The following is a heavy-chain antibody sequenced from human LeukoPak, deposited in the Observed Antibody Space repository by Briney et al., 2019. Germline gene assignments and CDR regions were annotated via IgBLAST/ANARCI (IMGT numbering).Heavy chain of an antibody. CDR1: GFTFSSYA. Sequence: GGSLRLSCAASGFTFSSYAMSWVRQAPGKGLEWVSAISGSGGSTYYADSVKGRFTISRDNSKNTLYLQMNSLRAEDTAVYYCAKTVSGSSSTLGNYYGMDVWGQGTTVTVSS. D-gene: IGHD2-2*01. CDR2: ISGSGGST. CDR3: AKTVSGSSSTLGNYYGMDV. J-gene: IGHJ6*02. V-gene: IGHV3-23*01.